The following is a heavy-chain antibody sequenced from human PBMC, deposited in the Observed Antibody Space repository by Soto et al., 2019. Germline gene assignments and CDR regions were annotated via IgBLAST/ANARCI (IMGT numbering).Heavy chain of an antibody. CDR3: ARXRGXVMVRGXXXAFDI. Sequence: EVQLVESGGGLVQPGGSLRLSCAASGFTFSSYSMNWVRXAPGKGLEWVSYISSSSSTIYYADSVKGRFTISRDNAKNSLYLQMNSLRAEDTAVYYCARXRGXVMVRGXXXAFDIXGXGTMVTVSS. J-gene: IGHJ3*02. V-gene: IGHV3-48*01. D-gene: IGHD3-10*01. CDR2: ISSSSSTI. CDR1: GFTFSSYS.